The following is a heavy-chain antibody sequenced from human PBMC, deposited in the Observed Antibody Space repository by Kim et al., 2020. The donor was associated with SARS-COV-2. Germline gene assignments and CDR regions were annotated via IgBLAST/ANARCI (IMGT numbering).Heavy chain of an antibody. CDR2: ISGSGIIT. CDR1: GFTFSSYA. V-gene: IGHV3-23*01. CDR3: AKDLLDFFASITMVRRVLRKPN. D-gene: IGHD3-10*01. Sequence: GGSLRLSCAASGFTFSSYAMSWVRQAPGKGLEWVSVISGSGIITYYGDSVKGRFTISRDNSKNTLYLQMNSLRAEDTAVYYCAKDLLDFFASITMVRRVLRKPNWGQGTLVTVSS. J-gene: IGHJ4*02.